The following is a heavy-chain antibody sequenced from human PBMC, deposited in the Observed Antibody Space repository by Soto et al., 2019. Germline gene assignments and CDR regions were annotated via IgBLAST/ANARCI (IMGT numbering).Heavy chain of an antibody. CDR2: FFSDVER. J-gene: IGHJ6*02. V-gene: IGHV2-26*01. Sequence: QVTLKESGPVLVKPTETLTLTCTVSGFSLSNGRMGVSWIRQPPGKPLEWLAHFFSDVERSYSASMQSRLTLSTETSGSQVVLTMTNMDPVDTATYYCARMDGDYNYYALDVWGQGTTVTVS. CDR3: ARMDGDYNYYALDV. CDR1: GFSLSNGRMG. D-gene: IGHD4-17*01.